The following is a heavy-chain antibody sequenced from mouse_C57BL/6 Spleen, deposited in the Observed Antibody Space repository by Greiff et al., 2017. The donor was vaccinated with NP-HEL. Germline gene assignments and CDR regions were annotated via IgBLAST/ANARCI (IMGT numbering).Heavy chain of an antibody. CDR2: INPNNGGT. Sequence: VQLQQSGPELVKPGASVKISCKASGYTFTDYYMNWVKQSHGKSLEWIGDINPNNGGTSYNQKFKGKATLTVDKSSSTAYMELRSLTSEDSAVYYCARAVNWDRFDYWGQGTTLTVSS. CDR3: ARAVNWDRFDY. J-gene: IGHJ2*01. V-gene: IGHV1-26*01. CDR1: GYTFTDYY. D-gene: IGHD4-1*01.